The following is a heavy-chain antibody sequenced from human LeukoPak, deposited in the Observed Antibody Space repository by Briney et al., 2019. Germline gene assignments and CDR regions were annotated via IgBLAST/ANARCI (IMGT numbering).Heavy chain of an antibody. D-gene: IGHD3-16*01. CDR3: ARRRGDEPSDY. CDR2: ISYCGST. Sequence: SESLSLTCTVSGGSITYYYWSWIRQPPGKGLEWIGYISYCGSTNYNPSLKSRVTISRDTSKNQFSLKLNSVTAADTAVYYCARRRGDEPSDYWGQGTLVTVSS. CDR1: GGSITYYY. V-gene: IGHV4-59*01. J-gene: IGHJ4*02.